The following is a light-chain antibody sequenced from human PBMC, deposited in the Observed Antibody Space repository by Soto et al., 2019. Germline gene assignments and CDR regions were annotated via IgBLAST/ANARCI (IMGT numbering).Light chain of an antibody. Sequence: QPVLTQPPSASGAPGQRVTISCSGGSSDIGSNTVNWYQQFPGTAPKLLIFSDDRRPSGVPDRFSGSKSGASASLAISGLQSADEADYYCATWDDSLNGWVFGGGTKLTVL. CDR2: SDD. J-gene: IGLJ3*02. CDR3: ATWDDSLNGWV. CDR1: SSDIGSNT. V-gene: IGLV1-44*01.